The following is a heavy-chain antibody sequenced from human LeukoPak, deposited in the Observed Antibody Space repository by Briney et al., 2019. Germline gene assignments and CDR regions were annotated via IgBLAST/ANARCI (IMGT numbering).Heavy chain of an antibody. CDR3: ARDDYVWGSYGHA. CDR1: GFTLSRYW. CDR2: IKQEGSEK. J-gene: IGHJ4*02. Sequence: GGPLRHSCAAWGFTLSRYWMSWVRQAPGKGLEWVDNIKQEGSEKHYVDSVKGRFTISRDNAKNSLYLQMNSLRAEDTAVYYCARDDYVWGSYGHAWGQGTLVTVSS. V-gene: IGHV3-7*03. D-gene: IGHD3-16*01.